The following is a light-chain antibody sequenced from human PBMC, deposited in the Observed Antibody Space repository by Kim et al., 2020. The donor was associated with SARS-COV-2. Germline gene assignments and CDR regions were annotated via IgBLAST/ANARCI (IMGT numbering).Light chain of an antibody. CDR1: SLRSYF. CDR3: ATWGDSQNGWV. J-gene: IGLJ3*02. CDR2: STN. Sequence: SSELTQDPTVSVALGQTVRITCQGDSLRSYFATWYQQKPGQAPKLLIHSTNQRPSGVPDRFSGSKSGTSASLAISGLQSADEADYYCATWGDSQNGWVFGGGTQLTVL. V-gene: IGLV3-19*01.